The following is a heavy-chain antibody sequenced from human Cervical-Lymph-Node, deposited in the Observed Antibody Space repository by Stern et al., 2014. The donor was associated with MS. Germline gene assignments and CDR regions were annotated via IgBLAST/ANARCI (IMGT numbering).Heavy chain of an antibody. CDR2: IKQDGSEK. J-gene: IGHJ6*02. V-gene: IGHV3-7*01. Sequence: EVQLVESGGGLVQPGGSLRLSCAASGFTFSSYWMSWVRQAPGKGLEWVATIKQDGSEKYYVDSVKGRFAISRDNAQNSLYLQMNSLRAEDTAVYYCARVRTSYYGMDVWGQGTTVTVSS. CDR1: GFTFSSYW. CDR3: ARVRTSYYGMDV. D-gene: IGHD2-2*01.